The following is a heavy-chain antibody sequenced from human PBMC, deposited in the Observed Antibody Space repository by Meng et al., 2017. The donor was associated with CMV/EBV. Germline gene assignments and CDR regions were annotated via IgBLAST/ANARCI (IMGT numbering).Heavy chain of an antibody. CDR2: IYYSGST. CDR3: ARYNWNFDYYYGMDV. D-gene: IGHD1-7*01. J-gene: IGHJ6*02. V-gene: IGHV4-59*01. CDR1: GGSISSYY. Sequence: SETLSLTCTVSGGSISSYYWSWIRQPPGKGLEWIGYIYYSGSTNYNPSLKSRVTISVDTPKNQFSLKLSSVTAADTAVYYCARYNWNFDYYYGMDVWGQGTTVTSP.